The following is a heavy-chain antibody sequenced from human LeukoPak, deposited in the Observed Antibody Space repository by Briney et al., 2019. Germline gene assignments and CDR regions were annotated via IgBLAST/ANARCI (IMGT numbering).Heavy chain of an antibody. V-gene: IGHV3-11*01. D-gene: IGHD2-2*02. CDR2: ISSSGSTI. J-gene: IGHJ5*02. CDR3: ASLVCSSTSCYTGGRWFDP. CDR1: GFTFSDYY. Sequence: GGSLRLSCAASGFTFSDYYMSWLRQAPGKGLEWVSYISSSGSTIYYADSVKGRFTISRDNAKNSLYLQMNSLRAEDTAVYYCASLVCSSTSCYTGGRWFDPWGQGTLVTVSS.